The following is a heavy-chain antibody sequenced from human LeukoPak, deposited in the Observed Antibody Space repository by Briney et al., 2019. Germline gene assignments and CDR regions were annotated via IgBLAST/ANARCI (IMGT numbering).Heavy chain of an antibody. Sequence: SETLSLTCTVSGASISSYYWSWIRQPPGQGLEWIGYIYASGNTNSNPSLKSRVTMSVDTSNDQFSLKLSSVTAADTAVYYCATSGPIYYGSGSYYNYFDYWGQGTLVTVSS. D-gene: IGHD3-10*01. CDR2: IYASGNT. V-gene: IGHV4-59*01. J-gene: IGHJ4*02. CDR1: GASISSYY. CDR3: ATSGPIYYGSGSYYNYFDY.